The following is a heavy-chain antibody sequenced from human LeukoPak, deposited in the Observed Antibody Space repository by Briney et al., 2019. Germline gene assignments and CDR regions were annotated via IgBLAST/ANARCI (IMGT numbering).Heavy chain of an antibody. V-gene: IGHV1-8*02. CDR2: MNPNSGNT. CDR1: GYTFTSYY. CDR3: ARGNYYGPYNWFDP. Sequence: ASVKFSCKASGYTFTSYYIHWVRQAPGQGLEWMGWMNPNSGNTGYAQKFQGRVTMTRNTSISTAYMELSSLRSEDTAVYYCARGNYYGPYNWFDPWGQGTLVTVSS. J-gene: IGHJ5*02. D-gene: IGHD3-10*01.